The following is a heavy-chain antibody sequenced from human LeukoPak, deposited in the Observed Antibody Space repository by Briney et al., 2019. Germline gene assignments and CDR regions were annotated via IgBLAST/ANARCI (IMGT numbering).Heavy chain of an antibody. V-gene: IGHV3-7*01. CDR2: IKQDGSEK. CDR1: GFTFSSYW. D-gene: IGHD6-13*01. CDR3: ARSRGIAAAGRFDY. J-gene: IGHJ4*02. Sequence: GGSLRLSCAASGFTFSSYWMSWVRQAPGKGLEWVANIKQDGSEKYYVDSVKGRFTISRDNAKNSLYLQMNSLRAEDTAVYYCARSRGIAAAGRFDYWGQGTLVTVSS.